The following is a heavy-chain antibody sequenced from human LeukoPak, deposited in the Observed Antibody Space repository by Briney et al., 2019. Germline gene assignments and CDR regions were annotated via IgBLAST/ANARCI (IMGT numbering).Heavy chain of an antibody. CDR3: ARDPLVVPVTEASYYYMDV. J-gene: IGHJ6*03. D-gene: IGHD2-2*01. CDR1: GGTFSSYA. Sequence: ASVKVSCKASGGTFSSYAISWVRQAPGQGLEWMGGIIPIFGTANYAQKFQGRVTITADESTSTAYMELSSLRSEYTAVYYCARDPLVVPVTEASYYYMDVWGKGTTVTVSS. CDR2: IIPIFGTA. V-gene: IGHV1-69*13.